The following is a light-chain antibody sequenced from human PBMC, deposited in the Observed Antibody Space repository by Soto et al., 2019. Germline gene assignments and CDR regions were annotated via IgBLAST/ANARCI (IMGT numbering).Light chain of an antibody. CDR3: QRELT. J-gene: IGKJ4*01. V-gene: IGKV1-39*01. CDR2: AAS. CDR1: QSISSY. Sequence: DIQMTQSPSSLSASVGDRVTITCRASQSISSYLNWYQQKPGKAPKLLIYAASSLQSGVPSRFSGSGSGTDFTLTISSLQPEDFATYYCQRELTVGGGTKVDIK.